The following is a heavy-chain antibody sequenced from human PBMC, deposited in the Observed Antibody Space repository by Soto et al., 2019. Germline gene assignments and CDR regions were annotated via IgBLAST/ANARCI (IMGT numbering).Heavy chain of an antibody. J-gene: IGHJ3*02. D-gene: IGHD2-21*02. CDR1: GYTFTSYG. Sequence: GTSVKVSCKASGYTFTSYGISWVRQAPGQGLEWMGWISAYNGNTNYAQKLQGRVTMTTDTSTSTAYMELRSLRSDDTAVYYCALLVAYCGGDCPRAFDIWGQGTMVTVSS. CDR3: ALLVAYCGGDCPRAFDI. CDR2: ISAYNGNT. V-gene: IGHV1-18*01.